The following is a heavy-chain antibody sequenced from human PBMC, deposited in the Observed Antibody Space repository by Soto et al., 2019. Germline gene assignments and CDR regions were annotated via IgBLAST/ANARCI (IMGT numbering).Heavy chain of an antibody. Sequence: LFLTATGLLGIMSRGGFYLWWIRQPHRTGLEGIGYIYFSGSTYYKPSLKSRVTISVDTSKHQFSLKLSSVPAADTAVDYSARECQEENNAGSVLWGQGIRVT. V-gene: IGHV4-31*03. CDR3: ARECQEENNAGSVL. D-gene: IGHD2-15*01. CDR2: IYFSGST. CDR1: LGIMSRGGFY. J-gene: IGHJ4*02.